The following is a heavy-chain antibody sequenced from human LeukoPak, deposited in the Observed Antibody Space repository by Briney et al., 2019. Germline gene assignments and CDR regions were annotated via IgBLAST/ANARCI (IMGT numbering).Heavy chain of an antibody. CDR2: IRYDGSNK. V-gene: IGHV3-30*02. CDR1: GFTFSSYA. CDR3: AKGYCSSTSCSTTLSYYGMDV. D-gene: IGHD2-2*02. J-gene: IGHJ6*02. Sequence: GGSLRLSCGASGFTFSSYAMSWVRQAPGKGLEWVAFIRYDGSNKYYADSVKGRFTISRDNSKNTLYLQMNSLRAEDTAVYYCAKGYCSSTSCSTTLSYYGMDVWGQGTTVTVSS.